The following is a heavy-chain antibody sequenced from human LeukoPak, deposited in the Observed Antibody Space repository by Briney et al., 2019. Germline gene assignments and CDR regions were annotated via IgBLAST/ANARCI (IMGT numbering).Heavy chain of an antibody. V-gene: IGHV3-15*01. J-gene: IGHJ4*02. CDR2: IKSKTDGGTT. CDR3: TTDARYYYGSGSPSPRIDY. CDR1: GFTFTNAW. D-gene: IGHD3-10*01. Sequence: GGSLRLSCTASGFTFTNAWMSWVRQAPGKGLEWVGRIKSKTDGGTTDYAAPVKGRFTISRDDSKNTLYLQMNSLKTEDTAVYYCTTDARYYYGSGSPSPRIDYWGQGTLVTVSS.